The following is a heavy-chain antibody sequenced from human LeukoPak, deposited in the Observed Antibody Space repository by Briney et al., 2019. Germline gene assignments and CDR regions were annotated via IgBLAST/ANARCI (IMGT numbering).Heavy chain of an antibody. J-gene: IGHJ4*02. V-gene: IGHV3-48*01. D-gene: IGHD7-27*01. CDR1: GFTFSSYS. CDR2: ISSSSTI. CDR3: TKGNWGSPFDY. Sequence: GGSLRLSCAASGFTFSSYSMNWVRQAPGKGLERVSYISSSSTIYYADSVKGRFTISRDNAKNSLYLQMNSLRAEDTALYYCTKGNWGSPFDYWGQGALVTVSS.